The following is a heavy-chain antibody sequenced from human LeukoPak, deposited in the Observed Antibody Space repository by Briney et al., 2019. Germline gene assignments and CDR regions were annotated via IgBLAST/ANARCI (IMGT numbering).Heavy chain of an antibody. D-gene: IGHD1-26*01. CDR2: IYSSGST. J-gene: IGHJ1*01. Sequence: SETLSLTCTVSGGSISSYYWSWIRQPAGKGLEWIGRIYSSGSTNYNPSLKSRVTMSVDTSNNQFSLKLSSVTAADTAVYYCARALPVGATGYFQHWGQGTLVTVSS. CDR1: GGSISSYY. V-gene: IGHV4-4*07. CDR3: ARALPVGATGYFQH.